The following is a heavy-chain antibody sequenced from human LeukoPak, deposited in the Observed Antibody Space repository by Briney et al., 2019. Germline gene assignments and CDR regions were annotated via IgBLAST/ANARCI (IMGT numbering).Heavy chain of an antibody. CDR2: ISYDGSNK. D-gene: IGHD4-23*01. CDR3: ARVPLTYGGNRGPFDY. V-gene: IGHV3-30-3*01. CDR1: GFTFSSYA. Sequence: GGSLRLSCAASGFTFSSYAMHWVRQAPGKGLEWVAVISYDGSNKYYADSVKGRFTISRDNSKNTLYLQMNSLRAEDTAVYYCARVPLTYGGNRGPFDYWGQGTLVTVSS. J-gene: IGHJ4*02.